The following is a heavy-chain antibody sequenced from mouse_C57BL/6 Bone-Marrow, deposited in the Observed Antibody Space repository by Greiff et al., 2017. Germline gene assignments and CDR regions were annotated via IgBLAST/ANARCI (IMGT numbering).Heavy chain of an antibody. D-gene: IGHD1-1*01. CDR2: ISGGGGNT. Sequence: EVKVEESGGGLVKPGGSLKLSCAASGFTFSSYTMSWVRQTPEKRLQWVAAISGGGGNTSYPDSAQGRFTISRDNVKNILYLQVSSLMSEDTALYYCSRQVTTVLATKYFDVWGTGTTVTVSS. CDR3: SRQVTTVLATKYFDV. V-gene: IGHV5-9*01. CDR1: GFTFSSYT. J-gene: IGHJ1*03.